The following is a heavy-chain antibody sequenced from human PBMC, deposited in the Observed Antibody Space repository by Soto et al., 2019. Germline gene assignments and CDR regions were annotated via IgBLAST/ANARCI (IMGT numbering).Heavy chain of an antibody. V-gene: IGHV1-18*01. Sequence: ASVKVSCKASGYTFTSYGISWVRQAPGQGLEWMGWISAYNGNTNYAQKLQGRVTTTTDTSKSTAYMELSSLRSEDTAVYYCARIRRPRCFGEPDYYYHGMDVWGQGTTVTVSS. CDR3: ARIRRPRCFGEPDYYYHGMDV. CDR1: GYTFTSYG. D-gene: IGHD3-10*01. CDR2: ISAYNGNT. J-gene: IGHJ6*02.